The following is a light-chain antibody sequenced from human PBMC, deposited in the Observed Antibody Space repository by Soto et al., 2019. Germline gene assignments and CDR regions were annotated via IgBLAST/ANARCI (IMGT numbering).Light chain of an antibody. Sequence: QSVLTQPPSVSAAPGQKVTISCSGSSSNIGNNYVSWYQQLPGTAPKLLIYDNNERPSGIPDRFSGSKSGTSATLGITGLQTGDEADYYCGTWDSSLSAGVFGGGTHLTVL. CDR3: GTWDSSLSAGV. CDR1: SSNIGNNY. CDR2: DNN. J-gene: IGLJ2*01. V-gene: IGLV1-51*01.